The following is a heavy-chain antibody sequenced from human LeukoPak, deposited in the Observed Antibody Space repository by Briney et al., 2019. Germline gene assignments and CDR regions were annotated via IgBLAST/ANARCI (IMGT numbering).Heavy chain of an antibody. CDR2: ISAYNGNT. CDR3: ARGGRWVVAATYFDY. J-gene: IGHJ4*02. V-gene: IGHV1-18*01. D-gene: IGHD2-15*01. Sequence: ASVKVSCTASGYTFTTYGISWVRQAPGQGLEWMGWISAYNGNTNYAQKLQGRVTMTTDTSTSTAYMELRSLRSDDTAVYYCARGGRWVVAATYFDYWGQGTLVIVSS. CDR1: GYTFTTYG.